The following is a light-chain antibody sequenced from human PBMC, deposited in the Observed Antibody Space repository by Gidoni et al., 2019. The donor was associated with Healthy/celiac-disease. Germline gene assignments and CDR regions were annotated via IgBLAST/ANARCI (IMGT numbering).Light chain of an antibody. CDR1: QGISSY. J-gene: IGKJ4*01. CDR3: QQLNSYPPT. Sequence: DIQLTQSPSSLSASVGDRVTITCRASQGISSYLAWYQQQPGKAPKLLIYAASTLQSGVPSRFSGSGSGTEFTLTISSLQPEDFATYYCQQLNSYPPTFXGXTKVEIK. V-gene: IGKV1-9*01. CDR2: AAS.